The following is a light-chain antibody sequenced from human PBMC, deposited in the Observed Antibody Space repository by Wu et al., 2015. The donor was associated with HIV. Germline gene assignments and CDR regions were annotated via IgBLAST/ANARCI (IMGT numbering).Light chain of an antibody. CDR3: QQYGSSQWT. Sequence: EIVLTQSPGTLSLSPGERAILSCRASQSVSSSNLAWYQQKPGQAPRLLIYGASSRATGIPDRFRGSASGTDFTLTISRLEPEDFAVYYCQQYGSSQWTFGQGTKVEIK. J-gene: IGKJ1*01. CDR2: GAS. V-gene: IGKV3-20*01. CDR1: QSVSSSN.